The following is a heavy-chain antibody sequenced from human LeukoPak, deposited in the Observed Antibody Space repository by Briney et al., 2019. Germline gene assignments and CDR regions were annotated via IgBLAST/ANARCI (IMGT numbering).Heavy chain of an antibody. CDR1: GFTFSSYS. Sequence: NPGGSLRLSCAASGFTFSSYSMNWVRQAPGKGLEWVSSISSSSSYIYYADSVKGRFTISRDNAKNSLYLQMNSLRAEDTAVYYCARELGYIVVVPAAMNKNWFDPWGQGTLVTVSS. CDR2: ISSSSSYI. V-gene: IGHV3-21*01. D-gene: IGHD2-2*01. J-gene: IGHJ5*02. CDR3: ARELGYIVVVPAAMNKNWFDP.